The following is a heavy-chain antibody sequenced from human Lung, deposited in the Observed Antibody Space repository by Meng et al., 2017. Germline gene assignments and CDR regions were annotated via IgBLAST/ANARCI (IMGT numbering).Heavy chain of an antibody. V-gene: IGHV4-34*01. CDR2: INHSGST. CDR3: ARPKQANWYFDL. J-gene: IGHJ2*01. Sequence: QVQLQQWGGGLLKPSETLSLTCAVYGGSFSGYYWSWIRQPPGKGLEWIGEINHSGSTNYNPSLKSRVTISVDTSKNQFSLKLSSVTAADTAVYYCARPKQANWYFDLWGRGTLVTVSS. D-gene: IGHD1/OR15-1a*01. CDR1: GGSFSGYY.